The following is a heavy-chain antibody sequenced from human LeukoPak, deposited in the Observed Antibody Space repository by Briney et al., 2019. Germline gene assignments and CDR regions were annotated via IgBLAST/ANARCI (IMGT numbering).Heavy chain of an antibody. V-gene: IGHV1-46*01. D-gene: IGHD6-13*01. Sequence: ASVKVSCKTSGYTFTSQYIHWVRQAPGQGLEWMGIINPSGGSTRHAQEFQGRVTMARDTSTSTVYMELSSVRSEDTAVYYCARGMYSSKFDLWGRGILVSVSS. J-gene: IGHJ2*01. CDR3: ARGMYSSKFDL. CDR1: GYTFTSQY. CDR2: INPSGGST.